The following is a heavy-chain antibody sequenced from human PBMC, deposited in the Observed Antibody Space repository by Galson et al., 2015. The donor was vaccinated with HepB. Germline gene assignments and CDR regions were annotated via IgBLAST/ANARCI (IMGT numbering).Heavy chain of an antibody. V-gene: IGHV3-9*01. Sequence: SLRLSCAASGFTFDDYAMHWVRQAPGKGLEWVSGISWNSGTLVYADSVKGRFTISRDNAKNSLYLQMNSLRADDTAFYYCAKGGPYTAMVWNFDYWGQGTLVTVSS. CDR1: GFTFDDYA. D-gene: IGHD5-18*01. CDR3: AKGGPYTAMVWNFDY. CDR2: ISWNSGTL. J-gene: IGHJ4*02.